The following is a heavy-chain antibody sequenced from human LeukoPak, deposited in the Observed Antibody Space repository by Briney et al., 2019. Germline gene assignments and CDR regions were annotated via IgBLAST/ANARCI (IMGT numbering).Heavy chain of an antibody. D-gene: IGHD5-24*01. CDR1: GGSFSSYY. CDR3: ARGADGYNPGDYYYYYYMDV. J-gene: IGHJ6*03. V-gene: IGHV4-59*01. Sequence: SETLSLTCAVYGGSFSSYYWSWIRQPPGKGLEWIGYIYYSGSTNYNPSLKSRVTISVDTSKNQFSLKLSSVTAADTAVYYCARGADGYNPGDYYYYYYMDVWGKGTTVTISS. CDR2: IYYSGST.